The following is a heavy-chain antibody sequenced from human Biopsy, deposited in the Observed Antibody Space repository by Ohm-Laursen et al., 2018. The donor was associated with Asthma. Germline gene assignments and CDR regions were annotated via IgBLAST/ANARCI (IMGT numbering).Heavy chain of an antibody. CDR3: ARGYSGSDRIVYYYSGLEV. Sequence: SSVKASCKASGDSFSNYAISWARQAPGQGLEWAGGIIPVLGTPDHAQMFEGRVTITADESTSTAYMELSSLSSEDTAVYYCARGYSGSDRIVYYYSGLEVWGQGTTVTVSS. V-gene: IGHV1-69*01. J-gene: IGHJ6*02. CDR1: GDSFSNYA. CDR2: IIPVLGTP. D-gene: IGHD5-12*01.